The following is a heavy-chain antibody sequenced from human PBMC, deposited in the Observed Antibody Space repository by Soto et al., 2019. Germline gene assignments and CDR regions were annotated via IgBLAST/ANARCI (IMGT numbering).Heavy chain of an antibody. J-gene: IGHJ4*02. Sequence: QVQLVQSGTEVKKPGASVKVSCKASGYTLTTYGVNWVRQAPGQGLEWMGWISTYNGDTNYAGKLQGRVTMTTDISTSTVYMELRSLRSDDTAVYYWATVGGVKGYDYVDAFDYWGQGTLVTVSS. V-gene: IGHV1-18*01. CDR3: ATVGGVKGYDYVDAFDY. D-gene: IGHD3-10*02. CDR2: ISTYNGDT. CDR1: GYTLTTYG.